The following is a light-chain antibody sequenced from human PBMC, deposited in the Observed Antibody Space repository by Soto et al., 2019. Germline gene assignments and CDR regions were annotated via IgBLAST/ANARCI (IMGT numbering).Light chain of an antibody. CDR2: EVS. J-gene: IGLJ2*01. Sequence: QSALTQPASVSGSPGQSITISCTGTSSDVAGYNHVSWYQHHPGKAPKLMIYEVSNRPSGVSNRFSGSKSGNTASLTISGLQAEDEADYYCSSYTSSSTLVVFGGGTQLTVL. CDR3: SSYTSSSTLVV. CDR1: SSDVAGYNH. V-gene: IGLV2-14*01.